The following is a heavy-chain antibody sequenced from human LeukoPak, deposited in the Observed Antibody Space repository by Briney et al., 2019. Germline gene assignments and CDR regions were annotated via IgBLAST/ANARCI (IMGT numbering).Heavy chain of an antibody. CDR3: ARDFWQKGEIGGAFDI. CDR2: ISAYNGNT. V-gene: IGHV1-18*01. D-gene: IGHD3-3*01. J-gene: IGHJ3*02. CDR1: GYTFTSYG. Sequence: ASVKVSCKASGYTFTSYGISWVRQAPGQGLEWMGWISAYNGNTNYAQKLQGRVTMTTDTSTSTAYMELRSLRSDDTAVYYCARDFWQKGEIGGAFDIWGQGTMVTVSS.